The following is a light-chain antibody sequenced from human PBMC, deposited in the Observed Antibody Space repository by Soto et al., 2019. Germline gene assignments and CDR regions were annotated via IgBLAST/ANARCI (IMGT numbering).Light chain of an antibody. V-gene: IGKV1-12*01. CDR3: QQTTSFPLT. CDR1: QGISSL. J-gene: IGKJ4*01. CDR2: AAS. Sequence: DIQMTQSPSFVSASVGGRVTITCRASQGISSLLAWYQHRPGRAPKLLIHAASNLESGVPSRFSGSGSGTDFTLTISSLQPEDFATYYCQQTTSFPLTFGRGTQVEIK.